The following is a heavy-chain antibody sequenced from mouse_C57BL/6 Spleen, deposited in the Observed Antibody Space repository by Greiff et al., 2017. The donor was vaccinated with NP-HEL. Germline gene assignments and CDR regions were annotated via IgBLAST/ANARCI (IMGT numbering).Heavy chain of an antibody. V-gene: IGHV5-4*03. CDR2: ISDGGSYT. D-gene: IGHD4-1*01. CDR3: ARGTGVSWFAY. Sequence: EVKLMESGGGLVKPGGSLKLSCAASGFTFSSYAMSWVRQTPEKRLEWVATISDGGSYTYYPDNVKGRFTISRDNAKNNLYLQMSHLKSEDTAMYYCARGTGVSWFAYWGQGTLVTVSA. CDR1: GFTFSSYA. J-gene: IGHJ3*01.